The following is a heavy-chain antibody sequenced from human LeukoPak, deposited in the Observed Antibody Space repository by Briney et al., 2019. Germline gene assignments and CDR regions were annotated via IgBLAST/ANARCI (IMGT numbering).Heavy chain of an antibody. CDR2: IYYSGST. CDR3: ARDRRFSYGSGNYYMDV. J-gene: IGHJ6*03. Sequence: SETLSLTCAVSGGSISSGGYSWSWIRQPPGKGLEWIGYIYYSGSTYYNPSLKSRVTISVDTSKNQFSPKLSSVTAADTAVYYCARDRRFSYGSGNYYMDVWGKGTTVTVSS. D-gene: IGHD3-10*01. V-gene: IGHV4-30-4*07. CDR1: GGSISSGGYS.